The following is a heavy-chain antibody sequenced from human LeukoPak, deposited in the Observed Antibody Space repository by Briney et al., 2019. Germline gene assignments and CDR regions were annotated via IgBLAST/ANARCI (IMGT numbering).Heavy chain of an antibody. Sequence: GASVKVSCKASGGTFSSYAISWVRQAPGQGLEWMGGIIPIFGTANYAQKFQGRVTITADKSTSTAYMELSSLRSEDTAVYYCARCPFHYSNYYYHYMDVWGKGTTVTVSS. CDR1: GGTFSSYA. V-gene: IGHV1-69*06. CDR2: IIPIFGTA. CDR3: ARCPFHYSNYYYHYMDV. J-gene: IGHJ6*03. D-gene: IGHD4-11*01.